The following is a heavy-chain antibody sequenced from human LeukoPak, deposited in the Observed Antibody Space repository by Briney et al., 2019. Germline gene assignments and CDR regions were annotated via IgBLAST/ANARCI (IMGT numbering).Heavy chain of an antibody. D-gene: IGHD4-23*01. CDR2: IYVGGST. J-gene: IGHJ6*02. Sequence: SETLSLTCTVSDGSISYYYWSWIRQPAGKGLEWIGRIYVGGSTNYSPSLKSRVSMSLDKSKNQLSLKLISVSATDTAVYYCARWHMNSQDVWGRGTAVTVS. CDR1: DGSISYYY. V-gene: IGHV4-4*07. CDR3: ARWHMNSQDV.